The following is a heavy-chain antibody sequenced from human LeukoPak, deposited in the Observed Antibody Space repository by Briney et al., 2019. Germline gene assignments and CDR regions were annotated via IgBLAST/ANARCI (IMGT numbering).Heavy chain of an antibody. CDR1: GYTFTSYD. CDR2: MNPNSSNT. D-gene: IGHD3-10*01. CDR3: ARGRDTYYYGSGSYYNGREFDP. V-gene: IGHV1-8*01. Sequence: ASVKVSCKASGYTFTSYDINWVRQATGQGLEWIGWMNPNSSNTGYAQKFQGRVTMTRNTSISTAYMELSSLRSEDTAVYYCARGRDTYYYGSGSYYNGREFDPWGQGTLVTVSS. J-gene: IGHJ5*02.